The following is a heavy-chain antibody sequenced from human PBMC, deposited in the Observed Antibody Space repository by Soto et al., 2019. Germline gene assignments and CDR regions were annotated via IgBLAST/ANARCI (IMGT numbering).Heavy chain of an antibody. CDR2: VYYTGTT. J-gene: IGHJ4*02. CDR3: ARDLAAVPRAFDY. V-gene: IGHV4-59*01. CDR1: GGSISSYF. D-gene: IGHD6-13*01. Sequence: SETLSLTCTVSGGSISSYFYIWVRQPPGKGLEWIGSVYYTGTTDYNPSLKSRVTISVDTSKTQFSLNLRSVTAADTAVYYCARDLAAVPRAFDYWGRGTLVTVSS.